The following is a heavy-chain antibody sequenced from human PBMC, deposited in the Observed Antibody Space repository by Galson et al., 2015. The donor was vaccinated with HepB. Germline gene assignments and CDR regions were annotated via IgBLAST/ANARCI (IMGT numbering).Heavy chain of an antibody. CDR2: IYSSGST. CDR3: ARTFPGPNGEADY. CDR1: NGSISSYY. Sequence: SETLSLTCTVSNGSISSYYWSWIRQPPGKGLEWIGFIYSSGSTSYNPSLKSRVTISVDTSKNQFSLKLSSVTAADTAVYYCARTFPGPNGEADYWGQGTLVTVSS. J-gene: IGHJ4*02. D-gene: IGHD3-10*01. V-gene: IGHV4-59*08.